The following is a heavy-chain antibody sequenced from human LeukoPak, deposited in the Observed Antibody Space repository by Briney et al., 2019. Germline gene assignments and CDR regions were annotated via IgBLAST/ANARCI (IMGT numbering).Heavy chain of an antibody. Sequence: SVKVSCKASGGTFISYAISWVRQAPGQGLEWMGGIIPIFGTANYAQKFQGRVTITADESTSTAYMELSSLRSEDTAVYYCARVKRGYCSSTSCSNWFDPWGQGTLVTVSS. CDR3: ARVKRGYCSSTSCSNWFDP. CDR2: IIPIFGTA. J-gene: IGHJ5*02. V-gene: IGHV1-69*01. CDR1: GGTFISYA. D-gene: IGHD2-2*01.